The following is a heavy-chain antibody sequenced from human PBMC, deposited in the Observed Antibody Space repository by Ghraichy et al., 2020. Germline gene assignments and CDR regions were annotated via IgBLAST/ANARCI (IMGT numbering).Heavy chain of an antibody. CDR3: ARVLGGDYFDC. D-gene: IGHD1-26*01. Sequence: ETLSLTCAASGFTVSSNYMSWVRQAPGKGLEWVSIIYSGGSTYYADSVKGRFTISRDNSKNTVYLQMNSLRAEDTALYYCARVLGGDYFDCWGQGTLVTVSS. CDR2: IYSGGST. CDR1: GFTVSSNY. V-gene: IGHV3-53*01. J-gene: IGHJ4*02.